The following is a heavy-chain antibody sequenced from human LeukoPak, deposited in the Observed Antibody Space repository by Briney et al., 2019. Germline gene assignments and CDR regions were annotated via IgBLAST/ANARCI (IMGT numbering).Heavy chain of an antibody. CDR1: GFTFNNYA. CDR2: ISGSGFST. Sequence: GGSLRLSCAASGFTFNNYAMSWVRQAPGKGLEWVSTISGSGFSTYYADSVKGRFTISRDNSKNTLYLRMNSLRADDTAVYYCARRVTGSLLAFDYWGQGTLVTVSS. V-gene: IGHV3-23*01. CDR3: ARRVTGSLLAFDY. J-gene: IGHJ4*02. D-gene: IGHD3-16*02.